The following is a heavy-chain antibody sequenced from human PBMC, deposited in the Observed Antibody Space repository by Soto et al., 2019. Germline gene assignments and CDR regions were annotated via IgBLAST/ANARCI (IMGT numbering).Heavy chain of an antibody. V-gene: IGHV1-69*06. CDR1: GGLFSSYP. J-gene: IGHJ4*02. CDR2: IIPVFQTA. D-gene: IGHD3-22*01. Sequence: QEQLVQSGAEVKKPGSSVKVSCKASGGLFSSYPISWVRQVPGQGLEWMGGIIPVFQTADYTQRFQGRVKISADKSTNTAYRELSSLRSEDTAIYYCARGGSGYTWFNEFWGQGTLVAVSS. CDR3: ARGGSGYTWFNEF.